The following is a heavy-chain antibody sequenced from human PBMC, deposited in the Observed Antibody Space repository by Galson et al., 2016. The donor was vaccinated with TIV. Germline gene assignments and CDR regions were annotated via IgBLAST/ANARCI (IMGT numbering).Heavy chain of an antibody. Sequence: CAISGDSVSSNRTAWNWIRQSPARGLEWLGRTYYRSKWYSNYEVSLKSRININSDTSKNQFPLQLNSVSPADTAVYYCVREREVSSSGWFGNFFAFDIWGLGTLVTVSS. D-gene: IGHD6-19*01. V-gene: IGHV6-1*01. CDR1: GDSVSSNRTA. CDR3: VREREVSSSGWFGNFFAFDI. J-gene: IGHJ3*02. CDR2: TYYRSKWYS.